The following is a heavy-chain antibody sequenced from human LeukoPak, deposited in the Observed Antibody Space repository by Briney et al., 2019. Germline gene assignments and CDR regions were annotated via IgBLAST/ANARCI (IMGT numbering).Heavy chain of an antibody. CDR1: GFTFSSYW. D-gene: IGHD1-26*01. J-gene: IGHJ6*03. Sequence: GGSLRLSCAASGFTFSSYWMSWVRQAPGKGLEWISSITSSSSYKFYADSVKGRFTISRDNAKNSLYLQMNSLRAEDTAVYYCARDPYSGAYYEGYYYYYMDVWGKGTTVTVSS. CDR2: ITSSSSYK. CDR3: ARDPYSGAYYEGYYYYYMDV. V-gene: IGHV3-21*01.